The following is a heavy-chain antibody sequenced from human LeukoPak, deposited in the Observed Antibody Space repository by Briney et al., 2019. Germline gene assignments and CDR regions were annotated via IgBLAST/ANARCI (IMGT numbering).Heavy chain of an antibody. CDR2: INPNSGGT. D-gene: IGHD5-12*01. CDR3: AGPRHSGYDYAFDI. Sequence: GASVKVSCKASGYTFTGYYMHWVRQAPGQGLEWMGWINPNSGGTNYAQKFQGRVTMTRDTSISTAYMELSRLRSDDTAVYYCAGPRHSGYDYAFDIWGHGTMVSVSS. V-gene: IGHV1-2*02. J-gene: IGHJ3*02. CDR1: GYTFTGYY.